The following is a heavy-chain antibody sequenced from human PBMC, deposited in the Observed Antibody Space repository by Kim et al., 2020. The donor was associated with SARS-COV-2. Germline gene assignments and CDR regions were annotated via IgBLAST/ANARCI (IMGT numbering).Heavy chain of an antibody. J-gene: IGHJ6*02. V-gene: IGHV3-33*01. CDR3: ARDGSRTSTGMGV. Sequence: YADSVKGRFTIARDNSENTLYLQMKSLRAEDTALYYCARDGSRTSTGMGVWGQGTTVTVAS.